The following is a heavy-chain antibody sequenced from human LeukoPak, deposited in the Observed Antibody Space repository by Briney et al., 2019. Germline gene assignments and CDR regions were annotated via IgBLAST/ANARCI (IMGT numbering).Heavy chain of an antibody. CDR2: IYYSGNT. CDR1: GGSINSYY. J-gene: IGHJ4*02. D-gene: IGHD4-17*01. CDR3: ARGTTLTTIGDH. V-gene: IGHV4-59*01. Sequence: SETLSLTCTVSGGSINSYYWNWIRQPPGKGLERIGYIYYSGNTNYNPSLKSRLTISLDASKNQFSLKLNSVTAADTAVYYCARGTTLTTIGDHWGQGTLVTVSS.